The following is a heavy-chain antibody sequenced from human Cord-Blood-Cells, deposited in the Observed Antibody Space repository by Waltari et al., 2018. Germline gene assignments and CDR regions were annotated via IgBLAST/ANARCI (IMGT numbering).Heavy chain of an antibody. CDR1: GFTFSSYG. CDR3: AKDRESAARGAFDI. J-gene: IGHJ3*02. V-gene: IGHV3-30*18. D-gene: IGHD6-6*01. Sequence: QVQLVESGGGVVQPGRSLRLSCAASGFTFSSYGMHWVRQAPGKGLEWVAVISYDGSNKYYADSVKGRFTISRDNSKNTLYLQMNSLRAEDTAVYYGAKDRESAARGAFDIWGQGTMVTVSS. CDR2: ISYDGSNK.